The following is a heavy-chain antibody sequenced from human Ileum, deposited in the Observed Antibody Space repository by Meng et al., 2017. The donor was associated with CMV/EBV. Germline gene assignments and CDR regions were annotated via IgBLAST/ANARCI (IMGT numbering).Heavy chain of an antibody. Sequence: QVQLVQSGTEVKNPGASVQVSGKTSGYTFTHYGIDWVRQVPGQGPEWLGWVSPYSGNTAYSQKIQGRVTMTTDAYTTTVYMELRSLRSDDTAVYYCARKDDYDRNGFDYWGQGTLVTVSA. V-gene: IGHV1-18*01. D-gene: IGHD3-22*01. J-gene: IGHJ4*02. CDR2: VSPYSGNT. CDR1: GYTFTHYG. CDR3: ARKDDYDRNGFDY.